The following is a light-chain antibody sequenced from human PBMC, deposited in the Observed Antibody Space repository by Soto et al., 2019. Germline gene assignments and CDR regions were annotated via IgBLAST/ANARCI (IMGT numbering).Light chain of an antibody. CDR1: QSISSW. V-gene: IGKV1-5*03. J-gene: IGKJ1*01. CDR2: KES. Sequence: DIQMTQSPSTLSASIGDRVTITCRASQSISSWLAWYQQKPGKAPKLLIYKESNLESGVPSRFSGSGSGTDFTLTISSLQPDDFATFYCQQYHSYPWTFGQGTKVEIK. CDR3: QQYHSYPWT.